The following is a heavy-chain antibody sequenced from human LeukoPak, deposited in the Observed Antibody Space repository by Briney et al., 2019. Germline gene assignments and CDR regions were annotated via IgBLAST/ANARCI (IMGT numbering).Heavy chain of an antibody. J-gene: IGHJ4*02. CDR2: IYSGGTT. CDR3: ARTTTFAPHFDY. V-gene: IGHV3-66*01. CDR1: GFSFKHYA. Sequence: GGSLRLSCVGSGFSFKHYAFNWVRQAPGKGLEWVSVIYSGGTTYYADSVKGRFTISRDNSKNTLYLQMNSLRAEDTAVYYCARTTTFAPHFDYWGQGTLVTVSS. D-gene: IGHD1-1*01.